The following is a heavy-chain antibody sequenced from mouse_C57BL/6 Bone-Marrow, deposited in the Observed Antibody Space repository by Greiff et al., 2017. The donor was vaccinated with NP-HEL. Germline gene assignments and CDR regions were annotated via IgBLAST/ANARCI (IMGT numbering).Heavy chain of an antibody. Sequence: QVQLKQPGAELVRPGTSVKMSCKASGYTFTNYWIGWAKQRPGHGLEWIGDIYPGGGYTNYNEKFKGKATLTAVKSSSTAYMQFSSLTSEDSAIYYCARTHYAMDYWGQGTSVTVSS. CDR3: ARTHYAMDY. CDR1: GYTFTNYW. V-gene: IGHV1-63*01. J-gene: IGHJ4*01. CDR2: IYPGGGYT.